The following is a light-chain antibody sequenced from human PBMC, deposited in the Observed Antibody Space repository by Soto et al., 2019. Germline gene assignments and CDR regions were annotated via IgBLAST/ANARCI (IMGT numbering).Light chain of an antibody. CDR2: GAS. Sequence: DIQMTQSPSSLSASVGDRVTITCRASQSISSYLNWYQQRPGKAPKVLIYGASTLQSGVPSRFSGSGSRTEFTLTISILQAEDFVTYCCQQGYCISWTFGQGTKVDI. J-gene: IGKJ1*01. CDR1: QSISSY. CDR3: QQGYCISWT. V-gene: IGKV1-39*01.